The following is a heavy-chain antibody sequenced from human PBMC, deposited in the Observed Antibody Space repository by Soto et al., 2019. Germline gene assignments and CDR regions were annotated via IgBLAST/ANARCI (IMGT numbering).Heavy chain of an antibody. CDR2: ISAYTDDP. V-gene: IGHV1-18*01. J-gene: IGHJ5*02. D-gene: IGHD2-2*01. Sequence: GASVKVSCKASGYTFINYYMHWVRQAPGQGLEWMGWISAYTDDPNYAQKFQGRVTMTIDTSTSTAYLDLRSLTSDDTAVYYCARVIPGAEAWFDPWGQGTLVTVSS. CDR3: ARVIPGAEAWFDP. CDR1: GYTFINYY.